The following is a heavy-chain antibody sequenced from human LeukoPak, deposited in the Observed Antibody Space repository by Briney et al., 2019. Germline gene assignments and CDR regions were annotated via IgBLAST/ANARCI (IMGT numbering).Heavy chain of an antibody. CDR2: IGGSAGST. J-gene: IGHJ4*02. D-gene: IGHD3-9*01. V-gene: IGHV3-23*01. CDR3: ARDTNGYFDWLLPQALGY. CDR1: GFTFSSYA. Sequence: PGGSLRLSCAASGFTFSSYAMTWVRQAPGKGLEWVSGIGGSAGSTYYADSVKGRFSISRDNSKNTLYLQMNSLRAEDTAVYYCARDTNGYFDWLLPQALGYWGQGTLVTVSS.